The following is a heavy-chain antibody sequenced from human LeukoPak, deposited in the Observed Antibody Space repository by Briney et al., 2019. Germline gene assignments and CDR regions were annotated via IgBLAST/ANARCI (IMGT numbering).Heavy chain of an antibody. CDR3: ARYCTSTSRYTGGDY. D-gene: IGHD2-2*02. Sequence: PSETLSLTCAVSGYSISSGYYWGWIRQPPGKGLEWTGSISYSGSTNYNPSLKSRVAISLDTSKNQFSLKLSSVTAADTAVYYCARYCTSTSRYTGGDYWGQGTLVTVSS. J-gene: IGHJ4*02. V-gene: IGHV4-38-2*01. CDR2: ISYSGST. CDR1: GYSISSGYY.